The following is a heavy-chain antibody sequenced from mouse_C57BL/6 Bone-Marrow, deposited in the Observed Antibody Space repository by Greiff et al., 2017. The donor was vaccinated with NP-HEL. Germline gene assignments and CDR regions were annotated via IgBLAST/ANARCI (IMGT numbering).Heavy chain of an antibody. CDR2: ISDGGSYT. V-gene: IGHV5-4*01. J-gene: IGHJ4*01. Sequence: DVQLVESGGGLVKPGGSLKLSCAASGFTFSSYAMSWVRQTPEKRLEWVATISDGGSYTYYPDNVKGRFTISRDNAKNNLYLQMSHLKSEDTAMYYCARDKTGTGYAMDYWGQGTSVTVSS. CDR3: ARDKTGTGYAMDY. D-gene: IGHD4-1*01. CDR1: GFTFSSYA.